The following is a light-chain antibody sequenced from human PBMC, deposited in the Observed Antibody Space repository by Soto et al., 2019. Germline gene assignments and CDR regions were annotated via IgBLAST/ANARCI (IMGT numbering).Light chain of an antibody. J-gene: IGKJ1*01. CDR2: GAS. CDR3: QQYNNWLGT. V-gene: IGKV3-20*01. CDR1: QSVSNNY. Sequence: EIVLTQSPGTLSLSPGERATLSCRASQSVSNNYLAWYQQKPGQAPRLLIYGASNRATGIPDRFSGSGSGTDFTLTISSLQSEDFAVYYCQQYNNWLGTFGQGTKVEIK.